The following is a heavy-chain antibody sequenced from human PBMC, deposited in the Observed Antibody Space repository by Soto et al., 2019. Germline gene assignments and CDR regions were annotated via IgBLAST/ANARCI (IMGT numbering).Heavy chain of an antibody. Sequence: ETLSLTCTVSGGSISSSSYYWGWIRQPPGKGLEWIGSIFYSGSTYYNPSLKSRVTISVDTSKNQFSLKLSSVTAADTAMYYCVCIFSGAYSYGFYYYGMVVWGQGT. J-gene: IGHJ6*02. V-gene: IGHV4-39*01. D-gene: IGHD5-18*01. CDR2: IFYSGST. CDR3: VCIFSGAYSYGFYYYGMVV. CDR1: GGSISSSSYY.